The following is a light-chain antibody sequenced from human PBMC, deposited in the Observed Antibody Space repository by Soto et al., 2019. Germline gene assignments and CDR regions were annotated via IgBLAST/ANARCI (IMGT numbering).Light chain of an antibody. CDR1: SSNIGSNN. Sequence: QSVLTQPPSASGTPGQRVTISCSGSSSNIGSNNVNWYQQLPGTAPKLLIYSNDQRPSGVPDRFSGSKSGTSASLAISGLQSEDEAESYCASWDDSLNGLFGTGTKVNVL. J-gene: IGLJ1*01. V-gene: IGLV1-44*01. CDR3: ASWDDSLNGL. CDR2: SND.